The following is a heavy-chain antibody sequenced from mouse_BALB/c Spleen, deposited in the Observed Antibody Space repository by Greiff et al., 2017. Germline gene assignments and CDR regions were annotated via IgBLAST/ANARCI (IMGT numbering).Heavy chain of an antibody. J-gene: IGHJ3*01. CDR2: IYPGDGDT. D-gene: IGHD2-14*01. CDR3: ARLGDRYDG. Sequence: QVHVKQSGAELVRPGSSVKISCKASGYAFSSYWMNWVKQRPGQGLEWIGQIYPGDGDTNYNGKFKGKATLTADKSSSTAYMQLSSLTSEDSAVYFCARLGDRYDGWGQGTLVTVSA. CDR1: GYAFSSYW. V-gene: IGHV1-80*01.